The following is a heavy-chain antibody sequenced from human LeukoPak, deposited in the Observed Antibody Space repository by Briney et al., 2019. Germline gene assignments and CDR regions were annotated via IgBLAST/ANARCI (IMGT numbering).Heavy chain of an antibody. V-gene: IGHV4-39*07. Sequence: KSSETLSLTCTVSGGSISSSSYYWGWIRQPPGKGLEWIGSIYYSGSTYYNPSLKSRVTISVDTSKNQFSLKLSSVTAADTAVYYCARLFKQQLVQTHVDYWGQGTLVTVSS. D-gene: IGHD6-13*01. CDR2: IYYSGST. CDR3: ARLFKQQLVQTHVDY. J-gene: IGHJ4*02. CDR1: GGSISSSSYY.